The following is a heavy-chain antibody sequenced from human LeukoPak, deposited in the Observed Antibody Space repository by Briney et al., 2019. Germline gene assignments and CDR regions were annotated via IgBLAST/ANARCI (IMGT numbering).Heavy chain of an antibody. D-gene: IGHD3-3*01. J-gene: IGHJ4*02. CDR1: GFTFAPYW. V-gene: IGHV3-7*04. CDR2: MNRDGSEK. Sequence: GGCLRLSCAASGFTFAPYWMTWVRQAPGKGLEYVATMNRDGSEKYYVDSVKGRFTISRDNSKNSLYLQMDSLRAEDTAVYYCARGIEEWLYLYYWGQGALVTVAP. CDR3: ARGIEEWLYLYY.